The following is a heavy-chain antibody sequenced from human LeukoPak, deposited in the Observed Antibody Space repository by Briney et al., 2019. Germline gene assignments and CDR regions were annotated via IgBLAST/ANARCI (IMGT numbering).Heavy chain of an antibody. V-gene: IGHV5-51*01. CDR3: ARPAAGIAAAGFDY. CDR2: IYPGDSDL. CDR1: GYTFTSYW. D-gene: IGHD6-13*01. J-gene: IGHJ4*02. Sequence: GESLKISCKGSGYTFTSYWIGWVRQMPGKGLEWIGIIYPGDSDLRYNPSFQGQVTISADRSISTAYLQWSSLKASDTAMYYCARPAAGIAAAGFDYWGQGTLVTVSS.